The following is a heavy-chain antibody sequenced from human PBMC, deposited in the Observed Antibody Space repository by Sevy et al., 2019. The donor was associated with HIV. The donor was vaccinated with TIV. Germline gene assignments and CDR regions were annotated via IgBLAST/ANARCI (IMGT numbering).Heavy chain of an antibody. D-gene: IGHD3-22*01. CDR3: ANDQMVGYYYDSSGYYLDY. CDR1: GFTFSSYG. CDR2: ISYDGSNK. Sequence: GGSLRLSCAASGFTFSSYGMHWVRQAPGKGLEWVAVISYDGSNKYYADSGKGRFTISRDNSKNTLYLQMNSLRAEDTAVYYCANDQMVGYYYDSSGYYLDYWGQGTLVTVSS. V-gene: IGHV3-30*18. J-gene: IGHJ4*02.